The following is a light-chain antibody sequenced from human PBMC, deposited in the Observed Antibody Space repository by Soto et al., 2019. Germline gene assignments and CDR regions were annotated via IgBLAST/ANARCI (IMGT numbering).Light chain of an antibody. CDR1: SSDVGGYNY. V-gene: IGLV2-14*01. CDR2: DVS. CDR3: RSYTSTSTVV. Sequence: QSALTQPASVSGSPGQSITISCTGTSSDVGGYNYVSWYQQHPGKAPKLMIYDVSNRPPGVSNRLSGSKSGNTASLTISGLQAEDEAEYYCRSYTSTSTVVFGGGTKVTVL. J-gene: IGLJ2*01.